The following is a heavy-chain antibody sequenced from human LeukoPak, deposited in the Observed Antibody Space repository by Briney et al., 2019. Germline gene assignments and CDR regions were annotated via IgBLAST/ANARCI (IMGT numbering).Heavy chain of an antibody. CDR3: ARGAFLEWFAIDSYYYYMDV. Sequence: SETLSLTCTVSGCSISSYYWSWIRQPAGKGLEWIGRIYTSGSTNYNPSLKSRVTMSVDTSKNQFSLKLSSVTAADTAVYYCARGAFLEWFAIDSYYYYMDVWGKGTTVTVSS. CDR2: IYTSGST. D-gene: IGHD3-3*02. J-gene: IGHJ6*03. CDR1: GCSISSYY. V-gene: IGHV4-4*07.